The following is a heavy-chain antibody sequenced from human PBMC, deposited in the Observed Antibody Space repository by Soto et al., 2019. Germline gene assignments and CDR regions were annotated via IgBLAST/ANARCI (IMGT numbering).Heavy chain of an antibody. Sequence: QVQLVESGGGVVQPGRSLRLSCAASGFTFSSNGMHWVRQAPGKGQEWVAVTSYDGSTKYYADSVKGRFTISRDNSKNTVYLEMNSLRADDTAVYYCTGDVASGYWGQGTLVTVSS. CDR3: TGDVASGY. CDR1: GFTFSSNG. V-gene: IGHV3-30*03. J-gene: IGHJ4*02. D-gene: IGHD2-8*02. CDR2: TSYDGSTK.